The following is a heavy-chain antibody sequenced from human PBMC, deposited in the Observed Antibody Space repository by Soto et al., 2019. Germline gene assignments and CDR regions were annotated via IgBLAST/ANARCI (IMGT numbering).Heavy chain of an antibody. D-gene: IGHD2-15*01. CDR3: ASPGYCSDGTCYPDY. J-gene: IGHJ4*02. V-gene: IGHV4-34*01. Sequence: NASETLSLTCAVYGGSLSGSYWSCIRQPPGTGLEWIGEIHHSGSTYYNPSLKSRVTLSVDTSKNQFSLKLNSVTAADTAVYYCASPGYCSDGTCYPDYWGQGTLVTVSS. CDR1: GGSLSGSY. CDR2: IHHSGST.